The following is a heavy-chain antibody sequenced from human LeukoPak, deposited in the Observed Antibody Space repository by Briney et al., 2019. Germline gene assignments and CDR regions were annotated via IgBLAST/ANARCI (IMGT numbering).Heavy chain of an antibody. D-gene: IGHD6-19*01. V-gene: IGHV1-2*02. CDR2: INPNSGGT. J-gene: IGHJ5*02. CDR1: GYTFTGYY. Sequence: GASVKVSCKASGYTFTGYYMHWVRQAPGQGLEWMGWINPNSGGTNYAQKFQGRVTMTRDTSISTAYMELSSLRSEDTAVYYCARGLAKQWLVPEGWFDPWGQGTLVTVSS. CDR3: ARGLAKQWLVPEGWFDP.